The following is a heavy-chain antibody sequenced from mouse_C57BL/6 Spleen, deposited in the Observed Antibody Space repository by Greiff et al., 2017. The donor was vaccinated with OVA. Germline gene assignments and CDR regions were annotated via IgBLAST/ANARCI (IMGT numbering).Heavy chain of an antibody. J-gene: IGHJ2*01. CDR2: IYPGSGST. D-gene: IGHD2-4*01. V-gene: IGHV1-55*01. CDR3: ARYDYGGGFDY. Sequence: RPGQGLEWIGDIYPGSGSTNYNEKFKSKATLTVDTSSSTAYMQLSSLTSEDSAVYYCARYDYGGGFDYWGQGTTLTVSS.